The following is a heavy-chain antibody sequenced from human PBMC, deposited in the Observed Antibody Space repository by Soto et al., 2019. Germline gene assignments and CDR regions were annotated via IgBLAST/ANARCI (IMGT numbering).Heavy chain of an antibody. CDR2: ISPIFPTP. J-gene: IGHJ6*02. Sequence: QVQLVQSGAEVKKPGSSVTVSCKASGGIFGNSAISWVRQAPGQGLEWMGGISPIFPTPDYAQKFQGRVTITAEESTSTAYMELTSLGSDDTAVYYCARDKDRQQLGGNYYYGIDVWGQGTTVTVSS. V-gene: IGHV1-69*12. CDR1: GGIFGNSA. CDR3: ARDKDRQQLGGNYYYGIDV. D-gene: IGHD3-3*02.